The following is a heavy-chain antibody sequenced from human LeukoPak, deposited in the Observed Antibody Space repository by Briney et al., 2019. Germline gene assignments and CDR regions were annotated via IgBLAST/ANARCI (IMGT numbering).Heavy chain of an antibody. V-gene: IGHV4-59*01. D-gene: IGHD3-3*01. Sequence: PSETLSLTCTVSGGSISSDYWSWIWQPPGKGLEWVGYIYYSGSTNYNPSLKSRVTISVDTSKHQFPLKLTSVTAEDTTGSDCPREGSYYFWSGYPGGFDPWGQGTLVTVSS. CDR2: IYYSGST. J-gene: IGHJ5*02. CDR1: GGSISSDY. CDR3: PREGSYYFWSGYPGGFDP.